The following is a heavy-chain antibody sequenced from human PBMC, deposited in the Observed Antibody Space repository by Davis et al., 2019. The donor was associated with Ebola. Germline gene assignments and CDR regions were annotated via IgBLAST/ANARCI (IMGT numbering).Heavy chain of an antibody. CDR3: ARDGTVNVASLDY. V-gene: IGHV3-74*01. CDR1: GFTFRSHW. J-gene: IGHJ4*02. D-gene: IGHD3/OR15-3a*01. CDR2: INGDGSRT. Sequence: GESLKISCAASGFTFRSHWMHWVRQVPGKGLVWVSRINGDGSRTTYADSVKGRFTISRDNARKTLYLQMNSLRAEDTAVYYCARDGTVNVASLDYWGQGTLVTVSS.